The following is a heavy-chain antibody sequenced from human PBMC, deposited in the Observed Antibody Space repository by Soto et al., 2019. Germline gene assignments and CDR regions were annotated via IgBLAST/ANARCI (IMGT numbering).Heavy chain of an antibody. CDR2: IHYTGSI. J-gene: IGHJ6*02. Sequence: QVQLQESGPGLVRPSQTLSLTCTVSGVSINSEHYHWTWIRQAPGKGLEWIGYIHYTGSIRYNPSLQSRVTMSVDTSKNLFSLNLSSVTAADTAVYFCVREDDGGDRDYYGLDVWGQGTTVTVSS. CDR1: GVSINSEHYH. CDR3: VREDDGGDRDYYGLDV. D-gene: IGHD2-21*02. V-gene: IGHV4-30-4*01.